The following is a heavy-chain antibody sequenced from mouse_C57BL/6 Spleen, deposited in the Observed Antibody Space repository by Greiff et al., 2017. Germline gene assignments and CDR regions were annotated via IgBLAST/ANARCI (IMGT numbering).Heavy chain of an antibody. Sequence: VQLQQPGAELVKPGASVKMSCKASGYTFTSYWMNWVKQRPGRGLEWIGRIDPNSGGTKYNEKVKSKARLTVDKPSSTAYMQLGSLTAEDSAVYYCAREKYSSGYQFAYWGQGTLVTVSA. CDR3: AREKYSSGYQFAY. J-gene: IGHJ3*01. CDR2: IDPNSGGT. CDR1: GYTFTSYW. V-gene: IGHV1-72*01. D-gene: IGHD3-2*02.